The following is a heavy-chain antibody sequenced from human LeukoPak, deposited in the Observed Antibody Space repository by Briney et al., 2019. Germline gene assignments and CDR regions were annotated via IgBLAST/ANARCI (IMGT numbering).Heavy chain of an antibody. D-gene: IGHD3-10*01. CDR3: ARAPYPYGSGSHHYFDY. CDR2: ISTSSHYI. Sequence: PGGSLRLSCAASGFTFSRYAMTWVRQAPGKGLEWVSSISTSSHYIYYADSMKGRFTISRDNAKNSLYLQMNSLRAEDTAVYYCARAPYPYGSGSHHYFDYWGQGTLVTVSS. CDR1: GFTFSRYA. J-gene: IGHJ4*02. V-gene: IGHV3-21*01.